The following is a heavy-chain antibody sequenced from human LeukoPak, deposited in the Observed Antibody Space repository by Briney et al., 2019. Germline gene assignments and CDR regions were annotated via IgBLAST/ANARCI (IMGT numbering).Heavy chain of an antibody. J-gene: IGHJ1*01. CDR3: ARRTRDAEYFQH. CDR1: GYSFTSHW. V-gene: IGHV5-51*01. CDR2: IYPGDSDT. Sequence: GESLKISCKGSGYSFTSHWIAWVRQMPGKGLEWMGIIYPGDSDTRYSPSFQGHVTISADKSISTAYLQWSSLKASDTAMYYCARRTRDAEYFQHWGLGTLVTVSS.